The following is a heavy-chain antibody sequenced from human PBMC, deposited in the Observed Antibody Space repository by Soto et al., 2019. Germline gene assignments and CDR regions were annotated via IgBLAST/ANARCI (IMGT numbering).Heavy chain of an antibody. CDR2: SSGSGGST. Sequence: EVQLLESGGGLVQPGGSLRLSCAASGFTFSSYAMSWVRQAQGKGLEWVSASSGSGGSTYYADSVKGRFTISRDNSKNTLYLQMNSLRAEDTAVYYCAKAGWFGGYLYFDLWGRGNLVTVSS. CDR1: GFTFSSYA. CDR3: AKAGWFGGYLYFDL. D-gene: IGHD3-10*01. V-gene: IGHV3-23*01. J-gene: IGHJ2*01.